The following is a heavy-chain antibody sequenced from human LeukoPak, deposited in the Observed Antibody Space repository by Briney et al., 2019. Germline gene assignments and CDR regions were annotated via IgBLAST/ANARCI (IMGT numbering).Heavy chain of an antibody. J-gene: IGHJ4*02. CDR2: INHSGST. D-gene: IGHD6-19*01. CDR1: GGSFSGYY. Sequence: SETLSLTCAVYGGSFSGYYWSWIRQPPGKGLEWIGEINHSGSTNYNPSLKSRVTISVDTSKNQFSLKLSSVIAADTAVYYCARGAVAGTSFDYWGQGTLVTVSS. V-gene: IGHV4-34*01. CDR3: ARGAVAGTSFDY.